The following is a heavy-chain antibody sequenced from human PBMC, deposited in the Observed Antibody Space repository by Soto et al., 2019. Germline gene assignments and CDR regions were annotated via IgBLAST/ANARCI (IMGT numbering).Heavy chain of an antibody. J-gene: IGHJ4*02. CDR1: GFTFIDYY. CDR3: ARYTLTPQEPSFDY. Sequence: QLQLVESGGSLFKTGGSLRLSCAASGFTFIDYYMSWIRQAPGTGLVWVSYISSSGSTIYYADSVKGRFTISRDTAKNSLSLQMNSLRAEDTAVYYFARYTLTPQEPSFDYWGQGTLVTVSS. CDR2: ISSSGSTI. V-gene: IGHV3-11*01. D-gene: IGHD1-26*01.